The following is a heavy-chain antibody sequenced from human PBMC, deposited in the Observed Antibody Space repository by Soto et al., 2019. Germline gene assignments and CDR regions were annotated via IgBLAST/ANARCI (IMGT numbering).Heavy chain of an antibody. CDR2: IKSKTDGGTT. D-gene: IGHD5-18*01. Sequence: GGSLRLSXVASGFTFSNAWMSWFRQAPGKALAWVGRIKSKTDGGTTDYAAPVKGRFTISRDDSKNTLYLQMNSLKTEDTAVYYCTRTEGVVTAMVNFDAFDIWGQGTMVTVSS. V-gene: IGHV3-15*01. J-gene: IGHJ3*02. CDR1: GFTFSNAW. CDR3: TRTEGVVTAMVNFDAFDI.